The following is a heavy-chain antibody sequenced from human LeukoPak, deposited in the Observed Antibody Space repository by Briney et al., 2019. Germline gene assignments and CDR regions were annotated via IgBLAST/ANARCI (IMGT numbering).Heavy chain of an antibody. V-gene: IGHV4-4*07. Sequence: PSETLSLTCTVSGGSISSYYWSWIRQPAGEGLEWIGRIYTSGSTNYNPSLKSRVTMSVDTSKNQFSLKLSSVTAADTAVYYCARVALGYCSGGSCSSHFDYWGQGTLVTVSS. CDR1: GGSISSYY. D-gene: IGHD2-15*01. CDR3: ARVALGYCSGGSCSSHFDY. CDR2: IYTSGST. J-gene: IGHJ4*02.